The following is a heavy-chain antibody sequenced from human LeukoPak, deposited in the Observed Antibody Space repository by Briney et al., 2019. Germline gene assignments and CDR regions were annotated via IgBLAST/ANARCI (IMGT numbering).Heavy chain of an antibody. D-gene: IGHD3-22*01. Sequence: ASVKVSCKASGYTFTSYYMHWVRQAPGRGLEWMGIINPSGGSTSYAQKFQGRVTMTRDTSTSTVYMELSSLRSEDTAVYYCARGGTNYYDSSGPLDYWGQGTLVTVSS. CDR2: INPSGGST. CDR3: ARGGTNYYDSSGPLDY. J-gene: IGHJ4*02. CDR1: GYTFTSYY. V-gene: IGHV1-46*01.